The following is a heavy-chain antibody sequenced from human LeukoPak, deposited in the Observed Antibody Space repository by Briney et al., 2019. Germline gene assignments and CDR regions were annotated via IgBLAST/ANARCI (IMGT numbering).Heavy chain of an antibody. D-gene: IGHD6-13*01. CDR2: TNNDGRST. Sequence: GGSLTLSCAASGFTFNSHQMHCDRQPAGKGLKWVSRTNNDGRSTSYADSVKGRFTISRDNAKNTLYLQMNSLRAEDTAVYYCARGGSSSWYIGLDYWGQGTLVTVSS. CDR1: GFTFNSHQ. J-gene: IGHJ4*02. CDR3: ARGGSSSWYIGLDY. V-gene: IGHV3-74*01.